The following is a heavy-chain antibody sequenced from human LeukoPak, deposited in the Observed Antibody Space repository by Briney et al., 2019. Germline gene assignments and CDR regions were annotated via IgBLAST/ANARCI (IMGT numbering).Heavy chain of an antibody. V-gene: IGHV4-39*07. CDR3: AVNGYSYGYSNY. CDR2: IYYSGST. CDR1: GGSISSSNYY. J-gene: IGHJ4*02. Sequence: SETLSLTCSISGGSISSSNYYWGWIRQPPGKGLEWIGSIYYSGSTYYNPSLKSRVTISVDTSKSQFSLKLSSVTAADTAMYYCAVNGYSYGYSNYWGQGTLVTVSS. D-gene: IGHD5-18*01.